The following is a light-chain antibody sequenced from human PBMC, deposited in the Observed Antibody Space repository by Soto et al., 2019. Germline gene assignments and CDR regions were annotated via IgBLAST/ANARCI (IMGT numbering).Light chain of an antibody. CDR1: QSISSW. CDR3: QQYNSYSPK. V-gene: IGKV1-5*01. J-gene: IGKJ1*01. Sequence: DIQMTQSPSTLSASVGDRVTITCRASQSISSWLAWYQQKPGKAPKLLIYDASSLESGVPSRFSGSGSGTEFTLTISSLQPDDFATYYCQQYNSYSPKFVQGTKVEIK. CDR2: DAS.